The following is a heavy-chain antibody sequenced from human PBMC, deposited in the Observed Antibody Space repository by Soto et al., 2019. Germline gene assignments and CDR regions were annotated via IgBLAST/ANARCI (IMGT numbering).Heavy chain of an antibody. V-gene: IGHV3-48*01. J-gene: IGHJ4*02. CDR1: GFSFSSHI. Sequence: EEQLVESGGGLVQPGGSLRLSCAASGFSFSSHIMYWVRQAPGKGLEWVSSINSGSTTIYYADSVQGRFTISRDNAKNSLYLQMTSLRADDPAVYYCLNGDYYVGQGTLVTVSS. CDR2: INSGSTTI. CDR3: LNGDYY. D-gene: IGHD4-17*01.